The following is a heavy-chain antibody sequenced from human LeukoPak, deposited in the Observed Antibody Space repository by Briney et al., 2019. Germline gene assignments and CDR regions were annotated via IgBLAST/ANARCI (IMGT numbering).Heavy chain of an antibody. CDR1: GFTFDDYA. V-gene: IGHV3-9*01. Sequence: GGSLRLSCAVSGFTFDDYAMHWVRQAPWKGLEWVSSVSWNSGSINYADSVKGRFTISRDNAKNSLYLQMNSLRAEDTALYYCAKDMRSYYLMGYFDYWGQGTLVTVSS. CDR3: AKDMRSYYLMGYFDY. D-gene: IGHD3-10*01. CDR2: VSWNSGSI. J-gene: IGHJ4*02.